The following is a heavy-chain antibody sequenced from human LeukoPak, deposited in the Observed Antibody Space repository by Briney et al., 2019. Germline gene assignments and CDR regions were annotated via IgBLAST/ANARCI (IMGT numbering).Heavy chain of an antibody. CDR2: ISSSGSTI. CDR3: ARDPSRDYQSFLDP. Sequence: PGGSLRLSCAASGFTFSSYEMNWVRQAPGKGLEWVSYISSSGSTIYYADSVKGRFTISRDNAKNSLYLQMNSLRAEDTAVYYCARDPSRDYQSFLDPWGQGTLVTVSS. V-gene: IGHV3-48*03. J-gene: IGHJ5*02. CDR1: GFTFSSYE. D-gene: IGHD3-10*01.